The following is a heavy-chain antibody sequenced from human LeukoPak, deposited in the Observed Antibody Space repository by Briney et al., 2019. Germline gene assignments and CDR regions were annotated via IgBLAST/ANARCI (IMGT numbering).Heavy chain of an antibody. Sequence: GGSLRLSCTASGFTFSSYSMNWVRQAPGKGLEWVSSITSSSDYIYYADSVKGRFTISRDNAENTLHLQMNSLRADDTAVYYCAREFKSGYGMWAWGQGTLVTVSS. CDR1: GFTFSSYS. CDR3: AREFKSGYGMWA. J-gene: IGHJ5*02. D-gene: IGHD5-18*01. V-gene: IGHV3-21*01. CDR2: ITSSSDYI.